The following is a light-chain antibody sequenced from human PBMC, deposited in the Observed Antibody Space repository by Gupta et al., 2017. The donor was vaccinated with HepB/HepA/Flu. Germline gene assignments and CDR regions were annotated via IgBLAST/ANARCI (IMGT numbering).Light chain of an antibody. CDR1: SSDVGGYNY. Sequence: QSALTQPASVSGSPGQSITISCTGTSSDVGGYNYVSWYQQHPGKAPKLMIYDVTIRPSGVSNRFSGSQSGDTASLTISGLQAEDEADYYCSSYTSSGTLIFGGGTEVTVL. J-gene: IGLJ2*01. CDR2: DVT. CDR3: SSYTSSGTLI. V-gene: IGLV2-14*01.